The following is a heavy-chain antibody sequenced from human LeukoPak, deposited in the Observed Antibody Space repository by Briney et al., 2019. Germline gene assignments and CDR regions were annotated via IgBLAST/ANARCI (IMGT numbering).Heavy chain of an antibody. J-gene: IGHJ3*02. CDR1: RFAFSSYW. CDR2: MKLDGGDK. D-gene: IGHD6-19*01. V-gene: IGHV3-7*01. CDR3: ARGSRGAFDI. Sequence: GGSLRLSFAASRFAFSSYWMSWGRQAPGKGLEWVANMKLDGGDKYYVGSVKGRFTISGDNAKNSLYLQMNSLRADDTAVYYCARGSRGAFDIWGQGTMVTVSS.